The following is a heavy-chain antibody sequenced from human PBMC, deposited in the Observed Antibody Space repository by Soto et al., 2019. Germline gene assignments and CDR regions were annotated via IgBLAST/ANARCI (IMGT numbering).Heavy chain of an antibody. CDR2: ISYDGSDK. CDR3: ARVLGGFPNFDF. CDR1: GFTVSSYG. D-gene: IGHD2-15*01. Sequence: LRLSCAASGFTVSSYGLHWVRQPPGKGLEWLAFISYDGSDKFYADSVKGRFTISRDSSKNTLYLQLNSLRAEDTAVYYCARVLGGFPNFDFWVQGTLVTVSS. V-gene: IGHV3-30-3*01. J-gene: IGHJ4*02.